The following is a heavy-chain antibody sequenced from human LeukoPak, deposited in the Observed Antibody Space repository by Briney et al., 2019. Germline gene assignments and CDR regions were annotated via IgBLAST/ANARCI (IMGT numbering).Heavy chain of an antibody. CDR2: ISSSNTI. V-gene: IGHV3-11*04. CDR3: ARGGSYSRDWFDP. D-gene: IGHD1-26*01. Sequence: GASLRLSCATSGFTFSDYYMSWIRQAPGKGLEWLSYISSSNTIYSADSVKGRFTISRDNAKNSLYLQMNSLRAEDTAVYYCARGGSYSRDWFDPWGQGTLVTVSS. CDR1: GFTFSDYY. J-gene: IGHJ5*02.